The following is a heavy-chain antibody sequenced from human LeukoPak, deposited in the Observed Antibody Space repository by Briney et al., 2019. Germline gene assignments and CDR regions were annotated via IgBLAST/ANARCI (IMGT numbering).Heavy chain of an antibody. V-gene: IGHV2-5*02. CDR3: APAKADYYDSSGYYGWYFDY. CDR2: LYWDDVK. CDR1: GFSLSTSGVA. Sequence: SGPTLVKPTQTLTLTCTFSGFSLSTSGVAVGWIRQPPGKALEWLALLYWDDVKRYSPSLKSRLTITKDTSKNQVVLTMTNMDPVDTATYYCAPAKADYYDSSGYYGWYFDYWGQGTLVTVSS. J-gene: IGHJ4*02. D-gene: IGHD3-22*01.